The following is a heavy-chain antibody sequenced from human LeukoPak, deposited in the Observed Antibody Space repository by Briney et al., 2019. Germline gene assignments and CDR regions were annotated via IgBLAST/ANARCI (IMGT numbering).Heavy chain of an antibody. D-gene: IGHD6-19*01. CDR3: ARGGDSSWIDY. V-gene: IGHV4-59*01. Sequence: SETLSLTCTVSGGSISSYYWSWIRQPPGKGLEWIGYIYYSGSTNCNPSLKSRVTISVDTSKNQFSLKLSSVTAADTAVYYCARGGDSSWIDYWGQGTLVTVSS. CDR1: GGSISSYY. J-gene: IGHJ4*02. CDR2: IYYSGST.